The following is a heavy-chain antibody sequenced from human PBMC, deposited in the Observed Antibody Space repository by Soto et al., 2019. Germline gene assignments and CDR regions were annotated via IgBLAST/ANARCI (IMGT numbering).Heavy chain of an antibody. CDR1: GGSICSGGYY. V-gene: IGHV4-31*03. CDR2: IYYSGST. D-gene: IGHD3-22*01. Sequence: PPPCTVSGGSICSGGYYWSWKRQHPVKGLEWIGYIYYSGSTYYNPSLKSRVTISVDTSKNQFSLKLSSVTAADTAVYYCASDFAYDSSGYYYGDAFDILVQGTMVTVSS. CDR3: ASDFAYDSSGYYYGDAFDI. J-gene: IGHJ3*02.